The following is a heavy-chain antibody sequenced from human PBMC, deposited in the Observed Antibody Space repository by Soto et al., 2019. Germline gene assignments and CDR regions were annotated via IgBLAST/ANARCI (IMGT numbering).Heavy chain of an antibody. CDR1: GGSVSNGSYY. V-gene: IGHV4-61*01. D-gene: IGHD3-22*01. Sequence: PSETLSLTCTVSGGSVSNGSYYWSWIRQPPGKGLEWIGYIYYSGSTNYNPSLKSRVTISVDTSKNQFSLKLSSVTAADTAVYYCASGRYYYDSSGYYFDYWGQGTLVTVSS. CDR2: IYYSGST. J-gene: IGHJ4*02. CDR3: ASGRYYYDSSGYYFDY.